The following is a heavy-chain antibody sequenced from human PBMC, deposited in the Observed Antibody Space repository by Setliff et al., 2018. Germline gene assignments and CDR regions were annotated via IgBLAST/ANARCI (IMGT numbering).Heavy chain of an antibody. J-gene: IGHJ4*02. CDR2: FHQSSTN. Sequence: SETLSLTCAVSGGSISSGGYSWSWIRQPPGKGLEWIASFHQSSTNYYNPSLKSRVSISVDTARNQISLTLKSLTAADTAVYYCARETTYYDILTGYPLFDYWGQGTLVTVSS. D-gene: IGHD3-9*01. CDR3: ARETTYYDILTGYPLFDY. CDR1: GGSISSGGYS. V-gene: IGHV4-30-2*01.